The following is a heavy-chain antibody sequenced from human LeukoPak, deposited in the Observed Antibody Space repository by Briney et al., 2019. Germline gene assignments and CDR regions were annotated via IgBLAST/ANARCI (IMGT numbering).Heavy chain of an antibody. Sequence: GGSLRLSCAASGFTFSSYDMTWVRQTPGKGLEWVSSIRGSANNTYYADSVKGRFTISRDNSKDTLYLQMNSLRADDTALYYCAKGGMKLPVDNWGQGTLVTVSS. CDR3: AKGGMKLPVDN. CDR1: GFTFSSYD. CDR2: IRGSANNT. J-gene: IGHJ4*02. V-gene: IGHV3-23*01. D-gene: IGHD1-26*01.